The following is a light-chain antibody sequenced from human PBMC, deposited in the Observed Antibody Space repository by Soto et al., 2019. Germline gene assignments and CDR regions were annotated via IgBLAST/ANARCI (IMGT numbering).Light chain of an antibody. CDR2: AAS. V-gene: IGKV3-11*01. J-gene: IGKJ3*01. CDR3: QQRSNWPFT. CDR1: QRVSSY. Sequence: EILLTQSPATLSFSPGERATLSCRASQRVSSYLSWYQQQPGQAPRRLIYAASLRATGFPARFSGSGSRTDFTLTIRSLETEDFAGYDCQQRSNWPFTFGPGTKVDV.